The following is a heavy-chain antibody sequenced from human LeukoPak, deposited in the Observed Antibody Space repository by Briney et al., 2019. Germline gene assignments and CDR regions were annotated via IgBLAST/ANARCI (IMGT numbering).Heavy chain of an antibody. J-gene: IGHJ4*02. CDR3: ARAKIGPFDY. CDR1: GGSFSGYY. V-gene: IGHV4-34*01. Sequence: SETLSLTCAVYGGSFSGYYWSWIRQPPGKGLEWIEEINHSGSTNYNPSLKSRVTISVDTSKNQFSLKLSSVTAADTAVYYCARAKIGPFDYWGQGTLVTVSS. CDR2: INHSGST.